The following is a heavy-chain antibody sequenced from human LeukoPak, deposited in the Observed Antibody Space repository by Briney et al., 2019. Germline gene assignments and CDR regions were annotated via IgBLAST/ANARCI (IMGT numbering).Heavy chain of an antibody. CDR2: IYYSGST. CDR3: ARGDILTGYYSLDY. CDR1: GGSISSSSYY. Sequence: SETLSLTCTVSGGSISSSSYYWGWLRQPPGKGLEWIGSIYYSGSTYYNPSLKSRVTISVDTSKNQFSLKLSSVTAADTAVYYCARGDILTGYYSLDYWGQGTLVTVSS. V-gene: IGHV4-39*01. D-gene: IGHD3-9*01. J-gene: IGHJ4*02.